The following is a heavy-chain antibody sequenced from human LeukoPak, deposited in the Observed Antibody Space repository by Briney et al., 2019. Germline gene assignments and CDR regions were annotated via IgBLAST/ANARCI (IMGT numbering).Heavy chain of an antibody. CDR3: ARGSYYYYGMDV. CDR1: GFTFSSYE. CDR2: ISSSGSTI. J-gene: IGHJ6*02. Sequence: GSLRLSCAASGFTFSSYEMNWVRQAPGKGLEWVSYISSSGSTIYYADSVKGRFTISRDNAKNSLYLQMNSLRAEDTAVYYCARGSYYYYGMDVWGQGTTVTVSS. V-gene: IGHV3-48*03.